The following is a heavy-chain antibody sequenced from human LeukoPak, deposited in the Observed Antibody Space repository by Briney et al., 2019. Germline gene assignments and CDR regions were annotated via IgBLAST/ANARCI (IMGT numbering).Heavy chain of an antibody. CDR1: GGSFSGYY. J-gene: IGHJ5*02. CDR2: INHSGST. Sequence: PSETLSLTCAVYGGSFSGYYWSWIRQPPGKGLEWIGEINHSGSTNYNPSLKSRVTISVDTSKNQFSLKLSSVTAADTAVYYCARGGSLLTGSTTCNWFDPWGQGTLVTVSS. D-gene: IGHD2/OR15-2a*01. V-gene: IGHV4-34*01. CDR3: ARGGSLLTGSTTCNWFDP.